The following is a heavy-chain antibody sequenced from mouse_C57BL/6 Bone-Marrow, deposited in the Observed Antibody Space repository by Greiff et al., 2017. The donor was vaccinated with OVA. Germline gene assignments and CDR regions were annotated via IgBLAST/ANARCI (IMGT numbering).Heavy chain of an antibody. CDR1: GYTFTSYW. D-gene: IGHD1-1*01. CDR2: IHPNSGST. V-gene: IGHV1-64*01. J-gene: IGHJ3*01. CDR3: AVKGDLNYYGSSPAY. Sequence: QVQLKQPGAELVKPGASVKLSCKASGYTFTSYWMHWVKQRPGQGLEWIGMIHPNSGSTNYNEKFKSKATLTVDKSSSTAYMQLSSLTSEDSAVYYCAVKGDLNYYGSSPAYWGQGTLVTVSA.